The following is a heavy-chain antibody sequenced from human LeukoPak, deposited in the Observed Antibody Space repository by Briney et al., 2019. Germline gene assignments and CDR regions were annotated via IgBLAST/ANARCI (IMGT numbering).Heavy chain of an antibody. V-gene: IGHV1-69*04. CDR3: ARPMVRGVPISGYDY. Sequence: SVKVSCKASGGTFSSYAISWVRQAPGQGLEWMGRIIPILGIANYAQKFQGRVTIAADESTSTAYMELSSLRSEDTAVYYCARPMVRGVPISGYDYWGQGTLVTVSS. CDR2: IIPILGIA. J-gene: IGHJ4*02. CDR1: GGTFSSYA. D-gene: IGHD3-10*01.